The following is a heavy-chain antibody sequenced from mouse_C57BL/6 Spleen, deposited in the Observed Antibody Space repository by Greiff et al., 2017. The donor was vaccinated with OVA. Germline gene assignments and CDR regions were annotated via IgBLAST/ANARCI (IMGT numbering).Heavy chain of an antibody. J-gene: IGHJ1*03. V-gene: IGHV1-66*01. CDR2: IYPGSGNT. CDR3: ARGGNWYFDV. CDR1: GYSFTTYY. Sequence: VKLMESGPDLVKPGASVKISCKASGYSFTTYYIHWVKQRPGQGLEWIGWIYPGSGNTKYNEKFKGKATLTADTSSSTAYMQLSSLTSEDSAVYYCARGGNWYFDVWGTGTTVTVSS.